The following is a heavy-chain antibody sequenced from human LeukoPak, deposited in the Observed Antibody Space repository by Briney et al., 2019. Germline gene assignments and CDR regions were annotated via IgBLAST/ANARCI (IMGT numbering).Heavy chain of an antibody. D-gene: IGHD2-2*01. CDR1: GYTFTRFG. J-gene: IGHJ4*02. Sequence: ASVTVSFKASGYTFTRFGISWVRQAPGQGLEWMGWISANNGNTNYAQKFQGRVTMTTDTSTSTAYMELRSLRFDDTAVYYCAREYCSSSSCYSADYWGQGTLVTVSS. CDR3: AREYCSSSSCYSADY. V-gene: IGHV1-18*01. CDR2: ISANNGNT.